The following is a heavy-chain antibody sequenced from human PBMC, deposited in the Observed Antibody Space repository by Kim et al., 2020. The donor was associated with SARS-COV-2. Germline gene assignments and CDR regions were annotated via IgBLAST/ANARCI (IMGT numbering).Heavy chain of an antibody. Sequence: GVTSYAQKVQGRVTMNRDTSVRTAYMGLSRLRSDDTAVYYCARDSSGMDVWGQGTTVTVSS. CDR2: GVT. D-gene: IGHD2-2*01. J-gene: IGHJ6*02. CDR3: ARDSSGMDV. V-gene: IGHV1-2*02.